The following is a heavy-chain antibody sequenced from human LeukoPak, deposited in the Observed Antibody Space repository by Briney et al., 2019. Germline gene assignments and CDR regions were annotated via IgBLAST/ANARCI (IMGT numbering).Heavy chain of an antibody. Sequence: GGSLRLSCAASGFSVSSSYMSWVRQAPGKGLEWVSSISSSSSYIYYADSVKGRFTISRDNAKNSLYLQMNSLRAEDTAVYYCARRMVRGVDFDYWGQGTLVTVSS. J-gene: IGHJ4*02. CDR2: ISSSSSYI. CDR3: ARRMVRGVDFDY. CDR1: GFSVSSSY. V-gene: IGHV3-21*01. D-gene: IGHD3-10*01.